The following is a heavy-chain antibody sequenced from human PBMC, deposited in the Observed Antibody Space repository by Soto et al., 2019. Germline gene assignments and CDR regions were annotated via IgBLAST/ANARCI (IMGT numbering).Heavy chain of an antibody. Sequence: QVQLQESGPGLVKPSGTLSLTCAVFGGSISNSNWWTWVRQPPGKGLDWIGEIFHSGSTNYNSSLMGRDTISVDKANNQFSLKLSSVTAADTAVYYCAHRPIVGAAIWGQGTLVNVSA. J-gene: IGHJ4*02. CDR1: GGSISNSNW. CDR3: AHRPIVGAAI. V-gene: IGHV4-4*02. D-gene: IGHD1-26*01. CDR2: IFHSGST.